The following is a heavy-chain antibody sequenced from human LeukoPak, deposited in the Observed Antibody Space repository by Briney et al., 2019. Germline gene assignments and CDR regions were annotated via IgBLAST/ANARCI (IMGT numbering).Heavy chain of an antibody. J-gene: IGHJ4*02. CDR3: ARVDTAMVLDY. D-gene: IGHD5-18*01. V-gene: IGHV4-30-2*01. CDR2: IYHSGST. CDR1: GGSISSGGYY. Sequence: SETLSLTCTVSGGSISSGGYYWSWIRQPPGKGLEWIGYIYHSGSTYYNPSLKSRVTISVDRSKNQFSLKLSPVTAADTTVYYCARVDTAMVLDYWGQGTLVTVSS.